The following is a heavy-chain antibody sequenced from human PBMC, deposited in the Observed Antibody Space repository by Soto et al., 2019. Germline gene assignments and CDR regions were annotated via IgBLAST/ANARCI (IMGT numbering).Heavy chain of an antibody. D-gene: IGHD1-26*01. CDR3: ARDRGIVGTTVHAFDI. J-gene: IGHJ3*02. CDR2: IYYSGST. V-gene: IGHV4-59*01. CDR1: GASISSYY. Sequence: SETLSLTCTVSGASISSYYWSWIRQPPGKGLEWIGYIYYSGSTNYNPSLKSRVTISVDTSKNQFSLKLSSVTAADTAVYYCARDRGIVGTTVHAFDIWGQGTMVTVSS.